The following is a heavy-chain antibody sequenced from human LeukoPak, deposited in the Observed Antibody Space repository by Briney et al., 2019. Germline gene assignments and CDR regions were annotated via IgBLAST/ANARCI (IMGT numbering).Heavy chain of an antibody. J-gene: IGHJ3*02. CDR3: ARVVRTGTEAFDI. V-gene: IGHV3-21*01. D-gene: IGHD1-1*01. CDR2: ISSSSSYI. CDR1: GFTFSSYS. Sequence: PGGSLRLSCAASGFTFSSYSMNWVRQAPGKGLEWVSSISSSSSYIYYADSVKGRFTISRDNAKNSLYPQMNSLRAEDTAVYYCARVVRTGTEAFDIWGQGTMVTVSS.